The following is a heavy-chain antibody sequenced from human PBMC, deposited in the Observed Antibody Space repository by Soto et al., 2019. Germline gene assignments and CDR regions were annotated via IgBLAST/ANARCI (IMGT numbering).Heavy chain of an antibody. Sequence: SETLSLTCAVYGGSFSGYYWSWIRQPPGKGLEWIGEINHSGSTNYNPSLKSRVTISVDTSKNQFSLKLSSVTAADTAVYYCARDGYSSGWWNYWGQGTLVTVSS. CDR3: ARDGYSSGWWNY. V-gene: IGHV4-34*01. D-gene: IGHD6-19*01. CDR1: GGSFSGYY. J-gene: IGHJ4*02. CDR2: INHSGST.